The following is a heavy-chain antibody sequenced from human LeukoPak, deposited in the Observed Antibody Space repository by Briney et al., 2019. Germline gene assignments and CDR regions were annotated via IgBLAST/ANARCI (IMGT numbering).Heavy chain of an antibody. CDR2: INHSGST. Sequence: SETLSLTCAVYGGSFSGYYWSWIRQPPGKGLEGMGEINHSGSTNYNPSLKSRVTTSVDTSKNQFSLKLSSVTAADTAVYYCARGRGYDSSGYYQSWGQGTLVTVSS. D-gene: IGHD3-22*01. CDR1: GGSFSGYY. J-gene: IGHJ5*02. V-gene: IGHV4-34*01. CDR3: ARGRGYDSSGYYQS.